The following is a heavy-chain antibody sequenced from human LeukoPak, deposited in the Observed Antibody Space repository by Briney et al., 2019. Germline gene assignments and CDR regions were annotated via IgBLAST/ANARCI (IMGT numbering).Heavy chain of an antibody. J-gene: IGHJ4*02. CDR3: AREPYGDYLND. CDR1: GFTVSSNY. V-gene: IGHV3-66*01. Sequence: GGSLRLSCAASGFTVSSNYMSWVRQAPGKGLEWVSVIYSGGSTYYADSVKGRFTISRDNPKNTLYLQMNSLRAEDTAVYYCAREPYGDYLNDWGQGTLVTVSS. CDR2: IYSGGST. D-gene: IGHD4-17*01.